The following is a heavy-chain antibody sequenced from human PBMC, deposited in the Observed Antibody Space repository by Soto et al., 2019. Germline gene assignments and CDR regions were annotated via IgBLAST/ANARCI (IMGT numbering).Heavy chain of an antibody. J-gene: IGHJ6*02. CDR1: GGSISSSSYY. V-gene: IGHV4-39*01. CDR2: IYYSGST. Sequence: SETLSLTCTVSGGSISSSSYYWGWIRQPPGKGLEWIGSIYYSGSTYYNPSIKSRVTISVDTSKNQFSLKLSSVTAADAAVYYWSEGFGYYYYRMSVCGQGTTDPGSS. CDR3: SEGFGYYYYRMSV. D-gene: IGHD2-15*01.